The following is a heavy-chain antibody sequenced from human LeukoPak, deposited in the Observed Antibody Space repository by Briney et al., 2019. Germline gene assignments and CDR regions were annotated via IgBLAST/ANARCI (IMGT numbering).Heavy chain of an antibody. CDR1: GYTFTSYY. D-gene: IGHD6-19*01. CDR2: INPSGGST. CDR3: ARDLFPGVAGNFDY. J-gene: IGHJ4*02. V-gene: IGHV1-46*01. Sequence: ASVTVSCTASGYTFTSYYMHWVRQAPGQGLEWMEIINPSGGSTSYAQKFQGRVTMTRDTSTSTVYMELSSLRSEDTAVYYCARDLFPGVAGNFDYWGQGTLVTVSS.